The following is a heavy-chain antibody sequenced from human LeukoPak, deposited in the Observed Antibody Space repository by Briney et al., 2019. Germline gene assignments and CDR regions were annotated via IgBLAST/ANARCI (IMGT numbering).Heavy chain of an antibody. CDR3: TRAGNDYGAYIHY. D-gene: IGHD4-17*01. CDR1: GFTFGDYA. Sequence: GGSLRLSCTAAGFTFGDYAVSWVRQAPGKGLEWVGFIRSKAYGGTTEYAASVKGRFTISRDDSKSIAYLQMNSLKTEDTAVYYCTRAGNDYGAYIHYWGKGTLVTVSS. CDR2: IRSKAYGGTT. V-gene: IGHV3-49*04. J-gene: IGHJ4*02.